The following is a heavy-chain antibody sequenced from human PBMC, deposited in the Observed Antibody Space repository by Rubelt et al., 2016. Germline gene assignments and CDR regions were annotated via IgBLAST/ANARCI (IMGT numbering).Heavy chain of an antibody. V-gene: IGHV6-1*01. CDR1: GDSVSSNSAA. CDR2: TYYRSKWYN. Sequence: QVQLQQSGPGLVQPSQTLSLTCVISGDSVSSNSAAWNWLRQSPSRGLEWLGRTYYRSKWYNEYAVSVKSRITSNPDTSKNQFSLQLSSVTPEDTAVYYCARGQASAFDVWAQGTLVTVSS. J-gene: IGHJ3*01. CDR3: ARGQASAFDV.